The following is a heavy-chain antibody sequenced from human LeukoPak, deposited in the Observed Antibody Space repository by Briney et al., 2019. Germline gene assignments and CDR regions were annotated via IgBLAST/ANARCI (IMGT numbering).Heavy chain of an antibody. D-gene: IGHD1-26*01. V-gene: IGHV4-59*01. CDR2: IYYNGNT. Sequence: SETLPLTCSVSDGSINSYYWNWIRRPPGKGLEWIGNIYYNGNTNYSPSLKSRVTMSVDTSKNLFSLKVSSVTAADTAVYYCARGRSNYYGMDVWGQGTTVTVSS. CDR1: DGSINSYY. CDR3: ARGRSNYYGMDV. J-gene: IGHJ6*02.